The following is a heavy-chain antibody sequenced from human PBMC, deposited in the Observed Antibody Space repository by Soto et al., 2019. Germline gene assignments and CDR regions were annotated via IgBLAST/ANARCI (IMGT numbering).Heavy chain of an antibody. D-gene: IGHD3-9*01. CDR1: GGSIRRISYY. CDR3: ARGRYCDWLAYYYYYGMDV. V-gene: IGHV4-39*01. J-gene: IGHJ6*02. Sequence: SEALSLTCTVSGGSIRRISYYWGWIRQAPGKGLEWIGSIFYSGSTYYNPSLKSRDTISVDTSKNQFSLKLSSVTAADTAVYYCARGRYCDWLAYYYYYGMDVWGQGTTVT. CDR2: IFYSGST.